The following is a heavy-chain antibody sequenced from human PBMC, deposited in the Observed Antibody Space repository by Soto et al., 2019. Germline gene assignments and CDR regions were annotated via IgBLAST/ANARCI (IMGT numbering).Heavy chain of an antibody. V-gene: IGHV4-30-2*01. D-gene: IGHD1-26*01. J-gene: IGHJ4*02. CDR2: INHLETT. CDR3: ARGGGSDSFDY. Sequence: PSETLSLTCTVSGASITLGGYSWSWIRQTPGKGLEWIGYINHLETTFYNPSFESRLTLSIDRAKNQFSLKLHSMSAADRAVYFCARGGGSDSFDYWGQGILVTVS. CDR1: GASITLGGYS.